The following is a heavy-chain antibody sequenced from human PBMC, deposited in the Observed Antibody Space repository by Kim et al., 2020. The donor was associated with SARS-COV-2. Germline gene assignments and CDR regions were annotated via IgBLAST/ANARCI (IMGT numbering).Heavy chain of an antibody. Sequence: VKGRFTISRDNSKNTLYLQMNSLRAEDTAVYSCARSGWNSGIYFYYGMDVWGQGTTVTVSS. CDR3: ARSGWNSGIYFYYGMDV. J-gene: IGHJ6*02. V-gene: IGHV3-53*01. D-gene: IGHD3-10*01.